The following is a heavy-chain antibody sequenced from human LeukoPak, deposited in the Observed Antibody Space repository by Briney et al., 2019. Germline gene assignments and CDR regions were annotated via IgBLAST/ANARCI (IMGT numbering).Heavy chain of an antibody. CDR2: INSDGSST. CDR1: GSTISGYY. V-gene: IGHV3-74*01. CDR3: TRGVWFGESLGSGSDY. Sequence: GGSLRLSCAVSGSTISGYYMHWVRQAPGKGLVWVSRINSDGSSTTYADSVKGRFTISRDNAKNSLYLQMTSLRVEDTALYYCTRGVWFGESLGSGSDYWGQGTLVTVSS. D-gene: IGHD3-10*01. J-gene: IGHJ4*02.